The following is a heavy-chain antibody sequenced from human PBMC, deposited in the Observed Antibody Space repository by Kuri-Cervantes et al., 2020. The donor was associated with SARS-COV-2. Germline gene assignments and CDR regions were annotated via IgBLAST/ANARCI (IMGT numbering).Heavy chain of an antibody. D-gene: IGHD3-3*02. Sequence: LSLTCTVSGTSLRGGPNSWNWIRQSPGKGLEWIGYIYDDGTTSYKPSLRSRLTISLDTSKNQFSLKLIAVTPADSAVYFCATGIDHGSTLLDFWGQGTLVTVSS. CDR1: GTSLRGGPNS. CDR3: ATGIDHGSTLLDF. J-gene: IGHJ4*02. V-gene: IGHV4-61*01. CDR2: IYDDGTT.